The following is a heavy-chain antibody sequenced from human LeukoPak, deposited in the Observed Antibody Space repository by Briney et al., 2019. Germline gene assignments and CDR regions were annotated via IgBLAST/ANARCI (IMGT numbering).Heavy chain of an antibody. Sequence: GGSLRLSCEASGFTFVRYWTHWIRQAPGKGLVWVSRIKSDGKTNYADSVKGRFTTSRHNAKNTVSLQMDSLRAEDTAVYYRAIAPSEVGASYPEYFRHWGQGTLVTVSS. CDR2: IKSDGKT. D-gene: IGHD4/OR15-4a*01. CDR1: GFTFVRYW. V-gene: IGHV3-74*01. J-gene: IGHJ1*01. CDR3: AIAPSEVGASYPEYFRH.